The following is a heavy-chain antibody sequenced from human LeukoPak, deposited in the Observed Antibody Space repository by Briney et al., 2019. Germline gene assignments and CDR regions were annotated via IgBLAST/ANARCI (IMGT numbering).Heavy chain of an antibody. CDR3: ARETPCGGDCYSSH. Sequence: ASVKVSCKXSGGTFSSYAISWVRQAPRQGLEWMGRIIPIFGTANYAQKFQGRVTITTDESTSTAYMELSSLRSEDTAVYYCARETPCGGDCYSSHWGQGTLVTVSS. D-gene: IGHD2-21*02. J-gene: IGHJ4*02. CDR2: IIPIFGTA. CDR1: GGTFSSYA. V-gene: IGHV1-69*05.